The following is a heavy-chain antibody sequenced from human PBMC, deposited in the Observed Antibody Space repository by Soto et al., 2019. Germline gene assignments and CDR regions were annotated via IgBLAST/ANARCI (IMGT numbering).Heavy chain of an antibody. Sequence: GESLKISCKGSGYSFTSYWIGWVRQMPGKGLEWMGIIYPGDSDTRYSPSFQGQVTISADKSISTAYLQWSSLKASDTAMYYCARHQDTNDYGDYALSYYYGMDVWGQATTVTVFS. D-gene: IGHD4-17*01. CDR1: GYSFTSYW. V-gene: IGHV5-51*01. J-gene: IGHJ6*02. CDR2: IYPGDSDT. CDR3: ARHQDTNDYGDYALSYYYGMDV.